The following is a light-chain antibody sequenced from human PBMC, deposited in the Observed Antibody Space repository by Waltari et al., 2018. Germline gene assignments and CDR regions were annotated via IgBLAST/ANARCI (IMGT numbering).Light chain of an antibody. CDR2: WAS. CDR3: QQYFSLPLT. J-gene: IGKJ4*01. V-gene: IGKV4-1*01. CDR1: QNVFFGHTNKYY. Sequence: DIILTQSPDSLTVSLGERATINCESSQNVFFGHTNKYYLAWYQQRGGQAPQLLISWASARAPGVPERFSGSGSGTDFTLTINGLQAEDVAVYYCQQYFSLPLTFGGGTKVEI.